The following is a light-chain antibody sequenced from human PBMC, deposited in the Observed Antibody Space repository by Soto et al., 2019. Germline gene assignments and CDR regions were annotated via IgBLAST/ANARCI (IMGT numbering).Light chain of an antibody. CDR3: QQLNSYPIT. V-gene: IGKV1-9*01. CDR2: ATS. Sequence: DIQLTQSPSFLSASVGDRVTITCRASQGISSYLAWYQQKTGKAPKLLIYATSTLESGVPSRFSGSGSGTDFTLTISSLQPEDFATYYCQQLNSYPITFGQGTRLEIK. J-gene: IGKJ5*01. CDR1: QGISSY.